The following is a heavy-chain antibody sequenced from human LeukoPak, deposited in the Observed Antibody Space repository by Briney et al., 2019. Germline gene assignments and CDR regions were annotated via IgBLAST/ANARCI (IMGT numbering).Heavy chain of an antibody. Sequence: PSETLSLTCAVYGGSFSGYYWSRIRQPPGKGLEWIGEINHSGSTNYNPSLKSRVTISVDTSKNQFSLKLSSVTAADTAVYYCARGVVPAAIWREYFDYWGQGTLVTVSS. CDR1: GGSFSGYY. CDR3: ARGVVPAAIWREYFDY. D-gene: IGHD2-2*02. V-gene: IGHV4-34*01. J-gene: IGHJ4*02. CDR2: INHSGST.